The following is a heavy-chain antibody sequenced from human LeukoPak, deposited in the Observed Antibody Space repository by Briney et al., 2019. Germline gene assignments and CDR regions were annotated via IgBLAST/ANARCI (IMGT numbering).Heavy chain of an antibody. V-gene: IGHV3-23*01. CDR3: AKESIAAAGTSFDY. J-gene: IGHJ4*02. Sequence: GGSLRLSCAASGYTFSDYYMSWIRQAPGKGLEWVSAISGSGGSTYYADSVKGRFTISRDNSKNTLYLQMNSLRAEDTAVYYCAKESIAAAGTSFDYWGQGTLVTVSS. D-gene: IGHD6-13*01. CDR1: GYTFSDYY. CDR2: ISGSGGST.